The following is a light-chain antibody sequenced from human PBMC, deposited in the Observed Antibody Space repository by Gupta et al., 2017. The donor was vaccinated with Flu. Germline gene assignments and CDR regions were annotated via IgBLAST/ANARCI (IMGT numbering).Light chain of an antibody. CDR1: SRNVGGYNY. Sequence: SRNVGGYNYFSWYQQYPGKAPRSLIFEVDKRPSGVPDRFSGSKSGNTASLNVSGLQAEDEADDYCSSYAGSSNSVVFGGGTKLTVL. V-gene: IGLV2-8*01. CDR2: EVD. CDR3: SSYAGSSNSVV. J-gene: IGLJ2*01.